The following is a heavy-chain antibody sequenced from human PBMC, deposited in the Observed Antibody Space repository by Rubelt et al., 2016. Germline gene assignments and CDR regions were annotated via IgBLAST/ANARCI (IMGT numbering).Heavy chain of an antibody. J-gene: IGHJ2*01. V-gene: IGHV1-69*04. CDR2: IIPILGIA. CDR1: GGSFSSYS. Sequence: QVQLVQSGAEVKKPGSSVKVSCKASGGSFSSYSISWVRQAPGQGLEWMGRIIPILGIATYAQVFQGRVTITADKSTRTAQMELSSLRSEDTAVYYCARDNSTTVIFIYWYFDLWGRGTLVTVSS. D-gene: IGHD4-17*01. CDR3: ARDNSTTVIFIYWYFDL.